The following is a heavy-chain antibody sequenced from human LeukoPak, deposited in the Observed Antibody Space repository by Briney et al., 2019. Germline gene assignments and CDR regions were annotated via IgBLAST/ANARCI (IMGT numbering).Heavy chain of an antibody. Sequence: GASVKVSCKAPGYTFTGYASNWVRQATGQGLEWMGIINPSGGSTSYAQKFQGRVTMTRDTSTSTVYMELSSLRSEDTAVYYCARDKEDDLLFHYWGQGTLVTVSS. CDR1: GYTFTGYA. CDR3: ARDKEDDLLFHY. D-gene: IGHD1-26*01. J-gene: IGHJ4*02. CDR2: INPSGGST. V-gene: IGHV1-46*01.